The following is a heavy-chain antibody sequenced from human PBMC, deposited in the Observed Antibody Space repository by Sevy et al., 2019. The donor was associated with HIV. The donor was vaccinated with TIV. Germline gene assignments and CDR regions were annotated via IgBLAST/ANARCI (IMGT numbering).Heavy chain of an antibody. CDR2: INQGGSEK. CDR1: GFTFSAYW. CDR3: AGALAAAASS. D-gene: IGHD6-13*01. J-gene: IGHJ5*02. V-gene: IGHV3-7*01. Sequence: GGSLRLSCAASGFTFSAYWMHWVRQAPGKGGEWVANINQGGSEKYYVDYVKGRFTISRDNAKNSLFLQMNSLRAEDTAVYYCAGALAAAASSWGQGALVTVSS.